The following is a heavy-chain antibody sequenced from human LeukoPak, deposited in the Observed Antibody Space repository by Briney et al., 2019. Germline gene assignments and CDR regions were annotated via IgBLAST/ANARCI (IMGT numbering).Heavy chain of an antibody. D-gene: IGHD2-15*01. CDR3: ARETYCSGGSCYKGNAFDI. Sequence: PGGSLRLSCAASGLTFSSYTMNWVRQAPGKGLEWVSSISSSSSYIYYADSVKGRFTISRDNAKNSLYLQMNSLRADDTAVYYCARETYCSGGSCYKGNAFDIWGQGTMVTVSS. CDR2: ISSSSSYI. V-gene: IGHV3-21*01. J-gene: IGHJ3*02. CDR1: GLTFSSYT.